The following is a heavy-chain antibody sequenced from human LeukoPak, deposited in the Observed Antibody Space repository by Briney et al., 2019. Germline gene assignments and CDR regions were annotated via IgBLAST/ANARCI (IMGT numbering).Heavy chain of an antibody. CDR2: TYYRSKWYT. CDR3: GRADYRGNYYYYDLDV. J-gene: IGHJ6*02. V-gene: IGHV6-1*01. CDR1: GDRVSRNSAA. Sequence: SQTLSLTCAISGDRVSRNSAAWNSIRQSPSRGLEWLGRTYYRSKWYTDYAASVKGRITIRSDTSKNQFSLQLNSVTLEDTAVYYLGRADYRGNYYYYDLDVWGQGTTVTVSS. D-gene: IGHD4-23*01.